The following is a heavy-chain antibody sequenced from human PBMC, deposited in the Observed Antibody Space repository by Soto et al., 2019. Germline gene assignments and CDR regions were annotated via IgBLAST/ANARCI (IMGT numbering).Heavy chain of an antibody. CDR1: GGTFSSYA. V-gene: IGHV1-69*13. D-gene: IGHD3-22*01. J-gene: IGHJ4*02. CDR3: ARILNYYDSSGYYYAFDY. Sequence: ASVKVSCKASGGTFSSYAISWVRQAPGQGLEWMGGIIPIFGTANYAQKFQGRVTITADESTSTAYMELSSLRYEDTAVYYCARILNYYDSSGYYYAFDYWGQGTLVTISS. CDR2: IIPIFGTA.